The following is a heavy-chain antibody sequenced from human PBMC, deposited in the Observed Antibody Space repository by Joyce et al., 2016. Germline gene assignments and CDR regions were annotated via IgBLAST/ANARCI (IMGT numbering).Heavy chain of an antibody. CDR1: GYFFTTYG. V-gene: IGHV1-18*01. J-gene: IGHJ3*02. CDR2: ISAHHGNT. D-gene: IGHD3-22*01. CDR3: ARDIHYYNSSGYYWGAFDI. Sequence: QVQLVQSGSEVKKPGASVEVSCKASGYFFTTYGISWVRQAPVQGFEWRGGISAHHGNTKYAQKFQCRVTMTRDTSTSTAYMELEGLRADDTAVYYCARDIHYYNSSGYYWGAFDIWGQGTIVSVSS.